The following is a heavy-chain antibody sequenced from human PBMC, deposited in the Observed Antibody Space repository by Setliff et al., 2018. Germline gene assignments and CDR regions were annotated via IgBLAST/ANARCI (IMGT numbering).Heavy chain of an antibody. CDR3: RFWSSYYKNDY. CDR1: GGSFSDYY. Sequence: SETLSLTCTVYGGSFSDYYWGWIRQSPGKRPEWIAEINQSGNTNYNPSLNSRVSVSVDTPTNQFSLKVFSVTAADTAVYYCRFWSSYYKNDYWAQGTLVTSPQ. V-gene: IGHV4-34*01. CDR2: INQSGNT. D-gene: IGHD3-3*01. J-gene: IGHJ4*02.